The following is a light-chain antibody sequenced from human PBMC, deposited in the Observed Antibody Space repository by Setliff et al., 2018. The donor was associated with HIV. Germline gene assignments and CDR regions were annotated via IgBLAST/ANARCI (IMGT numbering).Light chain of an antibody. CDR2: DVS. Sequence: QSALTQPRSVSGSRGQSVILSCTGASNDVGAYDYVSWYQQHPGKTPKLIIYDVSKRPSGVPARFSGFKSGNTASLTIFGLQPEDEADYYCCSYAGSYTFVIGTGTKVTVL. V-gene: IGLV2-11*01. CDR3: CSYAGSYTFV. CDR1: SNDVGAYDY. J-gene: IGLJ1*01.